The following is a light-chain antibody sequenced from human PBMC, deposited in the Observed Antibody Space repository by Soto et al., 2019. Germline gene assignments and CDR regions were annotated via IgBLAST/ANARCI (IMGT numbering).Light chain of an antibody. CDR1: QDISSW. CDR2: TAL. V-gene: IGKV1-12*01. CDR3: QKADLFPYP. Sequence: DIQMTQSPSSVSASVGDRVTITCRASQDISSWLSWFQQRPGKPPKILIYTALNLQSGVPSRFSGSRSGADFTLPISRLQPEDFATYYCQKADLFPYPFGQGTKVDLK. J-gene: IGKJ2*01.